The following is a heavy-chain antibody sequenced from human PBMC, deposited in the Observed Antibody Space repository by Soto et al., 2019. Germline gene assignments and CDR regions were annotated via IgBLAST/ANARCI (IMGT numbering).Heavy chain of an antibody. V-gene: IGHV4-59*01. CDR2: IYYSGST. J-gene: IGHJ4*02. D-gene: IGHD2-2*01. Sequence: SETLSLTCIVSGGSISSYYWSWIRQPPGKGLEWIGYIYYSGSTNYNPSLKSRVTISVDTSKNQFSLKQSFVTAADTAVFYCARAVLPATAPFDYWGQGTLVTVSS. CDR1: GGSISSYY. CDR3: ARAVLPATAPFDY.